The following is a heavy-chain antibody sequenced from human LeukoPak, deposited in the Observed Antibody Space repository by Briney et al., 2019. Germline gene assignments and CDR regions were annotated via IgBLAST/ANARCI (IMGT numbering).Heavy chain of an antibody. CDR3: ARESFYGSEGYYYYGMDV. V-gene: IGHV4-59*01. CDR2: IYYSGST. CDR1: GGSISRYY. D-gene: IGHD3-10*01. Sequence: SETLSLTRTVSGGSISRYYWSWIRQPPGKGLEWLGYIYYSGSTNYNPSLKSRVTISVDTSKNQFSLKLSSVTAADAAVYYCARESFYGSEGYYYYGMDVWGQGTTVTVSS. J-gene: IGHJ6*02.